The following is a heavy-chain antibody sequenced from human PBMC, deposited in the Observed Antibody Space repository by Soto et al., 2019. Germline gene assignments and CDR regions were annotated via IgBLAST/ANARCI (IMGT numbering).Heavy chain of an antibody. Sequence: QVQLVQSGAEMKKPGSSVKVSCKASGGTFSSYAFSWVRQAPGQGLEWMGGVIPLLGTANYAQKFQGRVTIIADESASTAYMELTSLTSEDKAVYCCARDRSKKLGLDYWGQGPLVTVSS. CDR3: ARDRSKKLGLDY. V-gene: IGHV1-69*01. D-gene: IGHD3-16*01. CDR2: VIPLLGTA. J-gene: IGHJ4*02. CDR1: GGTFSSYA.